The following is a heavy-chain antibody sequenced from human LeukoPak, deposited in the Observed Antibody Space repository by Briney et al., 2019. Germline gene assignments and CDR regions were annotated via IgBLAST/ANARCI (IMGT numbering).Heavy chain of an antibody. CDR1: GGSISSYY. CDR2: IYYSGST. J-gene: IGHJ4*02. CDR3: ARSRAYGSGGYTVDY. Sequence: PSETLSLTCTVSGGSISSYYWSWIRQPRGKGLEWIGYIYYSGSTNYNPSLKSRVTISVDTSKNQFSLKLSSVTAADTAVYYCARSRAYGSGGYTVDYWGQGTLVTVSS. V-gene: IGHV4-59*01. D-gene: IGHD3-10*01.